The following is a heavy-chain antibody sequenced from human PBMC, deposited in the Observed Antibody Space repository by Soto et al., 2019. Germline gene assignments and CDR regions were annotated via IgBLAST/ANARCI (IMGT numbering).Heavy chain of an antibody. V-gene: IGHV4-59*08. CDR2: IYYSGST. CDR3: WGGNVAAKPDY. J-gene: IGHJ4*02. Sequence: SETLSLTCTVSGGSISSYYWSWIRQPPGKGLEWIGYIYYSGSTTYNPSLKSRVTISVDTSKNQFSLKLSSVTAADTAVYYCWGGNVAAKPDYWGQGTLVTVSS. D-gene: IGHD3-16*01. CDR1: GGSISSYY.